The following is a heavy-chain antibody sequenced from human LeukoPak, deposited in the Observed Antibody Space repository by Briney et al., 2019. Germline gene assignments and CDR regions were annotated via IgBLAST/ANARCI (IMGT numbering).Heavy chain of an antibody. D-gene: IGHD6-6*01. CDR3: AKDRGYSSSSGYYYMDV. Sequence: PGGSLRLSCAASGCTFSGHGMHWVRQAPGKGLEWVAFIRYDGSNKYYADSVKGRFTISRDNSKNTLYLQMNSLRAEDTAVYYCAKDRGYSSSSGYYYMDVWGKGTTVTVSS. CDR2: IRYDGSNK. V-gene: IGHV3-30*02. CDR1: GCTFSGHG. J-gene: IGHJ6*03.